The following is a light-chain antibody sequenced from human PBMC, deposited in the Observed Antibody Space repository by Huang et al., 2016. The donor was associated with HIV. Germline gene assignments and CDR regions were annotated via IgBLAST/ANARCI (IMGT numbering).Light chain of an antibody. CDR2: GAS. Sequence: EIVMTQSPATLSVSPGVSATLSCRASQSVGSNLAWYQKKPGQAPGLLIYGASTRATAIPARFSGSGSGTKCTLTISSLQSEYSAVYCCQQYNNWPPLTCGGGTKVEIK. V-gene: IGKV3-15*01. CDR3: QQYNNWPPLT. CDR1: QSVGSN. J-gene: IGKJ4*01.